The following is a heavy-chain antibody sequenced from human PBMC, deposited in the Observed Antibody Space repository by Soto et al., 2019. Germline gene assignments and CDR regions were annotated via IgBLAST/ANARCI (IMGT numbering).Heavy chain of an antibody. Sequence: QVQLVESGGGVVQPGRSLRLSCAASGFTFSSYGMHWVRQAPGKGLEWVAVIWYDGSNKYYADSVKGRFTISRDNSKNTLYLQMNSLRAEDTAVYYCARDALPWFGSLGGNWFDPWGQGTLVTVSS. J-gene: IGHJ5*02. V-gene: IGHV3-33*01. D-gene: IGHD3-10*01. CDR2: IWYDGSNK. CDR3: ARDALPWFGSLGGNWFDP. CDR1: GFTFSSYG.